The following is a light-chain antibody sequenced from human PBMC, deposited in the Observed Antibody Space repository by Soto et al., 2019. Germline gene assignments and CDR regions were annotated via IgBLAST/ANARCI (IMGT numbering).Light chain of an antibody. J-gene: IGLJ2*01. CDR1: SSNIGAGHD. Sequence: QSVLTQPPSVSGAPGQRVTISCTGSSSNIGAGHDVPWYQPLPGTAPKLLIYVNSNRPSGVPDRFSGSKSGTSASLAITGLQAEDEADYYCQSYDSSLSGSRVFGGGTKLTVL. CDR2: VNS. V-gene: IGLV1-40*01. CDR3: QSYDSSLSGSRV.